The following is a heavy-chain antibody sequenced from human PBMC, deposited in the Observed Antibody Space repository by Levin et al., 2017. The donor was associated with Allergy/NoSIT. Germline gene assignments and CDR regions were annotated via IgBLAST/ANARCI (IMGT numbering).Heavy chain of an antibody. CDR2: INPNSGGT. V-gene: IGHV1-2*02. J-gene: IGHJ4*02. CDR1: GYTFTGYY. CDR3: ARSTEYSSSSAVAY. D-gene: IGHD6-6*01. Sequence: ASVKVSCKASGYTFTGYYMHWVRQAPGQGLEWMGWINPNSGGTNYAQKFQGRVTMTRDTSISTAYMELSRLRSDDTAVYYCARSTEYSSSSAVAYWGQGTLVTVSS.